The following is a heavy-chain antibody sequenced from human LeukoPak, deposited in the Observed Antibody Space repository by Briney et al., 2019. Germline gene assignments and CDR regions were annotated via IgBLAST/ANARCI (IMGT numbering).Heavy chain of an antibody. CDR3: AREVPDQLRWSPFDP. CDR2: IMPIFGTA. D-gene: IGHD4-23*01. J-gene: IGHJ5*02. Sequence: ASVKVSCKASGGTFSSYAISWVRQAPGQGLEWMGGIMPIFGTANYAQKFQGRVTITADESTSTAYMELSSLRSEDTAVYYCAREVPDQLRWSPFDPWGQGTLVTVSS. CDR1: GGTFSSYA. V-gene: IGHV1-69*13.